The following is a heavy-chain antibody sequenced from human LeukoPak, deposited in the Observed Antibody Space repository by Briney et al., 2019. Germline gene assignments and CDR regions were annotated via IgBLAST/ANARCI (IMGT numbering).Heavy chain of an antibody. CDR1: GFTFSSYA. CDR2: ISGNGDIT. Sequence: PGGSLRLSCSAAGFTFSSYAMSWVRQAPEKGREWVSAISGNGDITYYADTVKGRFSGSRDNSKNTLYLQLNNLRAEDTAVYYCAKDLRGTLSSRGPFEYWGQGTLVTVSS. D-gene: IGHD1-1*01. V-gene: IGHV3-23*01. CDR3: AKDLRGTLSSRGPFEY. J-gene: IGHJ4*02.